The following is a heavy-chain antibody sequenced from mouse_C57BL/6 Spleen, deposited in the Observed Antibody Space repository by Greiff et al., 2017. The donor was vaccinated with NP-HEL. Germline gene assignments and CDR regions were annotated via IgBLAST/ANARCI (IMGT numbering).Heavy chain of an antibody. D-gene: IGHD2-5*01. J-gene: IGHJ2*01. V-gene: IGHV1-80*01. Sequence: VQLQQSGAELVKPGASVKISCKASGYAFSSYWMNWVKQRPGKGLEWIGQIYPGDGDTNYNEKFKGKATLTADKSSSTAYMQLISLTSEDSAVYFCASCPYSNYVRYYFDYWGQGTTLTVSS. CDR1: GYAFSSYW. CDR2: IYPGDGDT. CDR3: ASCPYSNYVRYYFDY.